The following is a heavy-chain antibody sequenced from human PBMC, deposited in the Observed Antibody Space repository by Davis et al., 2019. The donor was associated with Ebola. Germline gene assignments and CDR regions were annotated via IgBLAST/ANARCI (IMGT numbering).Heavy chain of an antibody. CDR2: IGTSHDT. CDR3: ARGGNYFDY. Sequence: GESLKISCAASGFIFSNCAMYWVRQAPGKGLEWVSIIGTSHDTYYADSVKGRFTISRDNAKNTLYLQMNSLRAEDTAVYYCARGGNYFDYWGQGTLVTVSS. J-gene: IGHJ4*02. CDR1: GFIFSNCA. D-gene: IGHD6-13*01. V-gene: IGHV3-21*01.